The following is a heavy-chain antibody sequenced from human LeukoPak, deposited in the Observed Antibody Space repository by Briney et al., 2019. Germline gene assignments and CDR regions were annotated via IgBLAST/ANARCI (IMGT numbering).Heavy chain of an antibody. CDR3: AELGITMIGGV. CDR1: GFTFSSYA. V-gene: IGHV3-64*01. D-gene: IGHD3-10*02. Sequence: GGSLRLSCAAAGFTFSSYAMHWVRQAPGKGLEYVSGISSDGASTYSANSVKGRFTISRDNAKNSLYLQMNSLRAEDTAVYYCAELGITMIGGVWGKGTTVTISS. CDR2: ISSDGAST. J-gene: IGHJ6*04.